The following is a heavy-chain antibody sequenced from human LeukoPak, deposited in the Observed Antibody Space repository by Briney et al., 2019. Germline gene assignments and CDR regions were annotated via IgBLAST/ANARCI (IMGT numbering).Heavy chain of an antibody. V-gene: IGHV3-33*06. D-gene: IGHD3-10*01. Sequence: GGSQRLSCAASGFTFSSYSMNWVRQAPGKGLEWVAVIWYDGSNKYYADSVKGRFTISRDNSKNTLYLQMNSLRAEDTAVYYCAKDRGFGESNYSDYWGQGTLVTVSS. CDR3: AKDRGFGESNYSDY. CDR2: IWYDGSNK. CDR1: GFTFSSYS. J-gene: IGHJ4*02.